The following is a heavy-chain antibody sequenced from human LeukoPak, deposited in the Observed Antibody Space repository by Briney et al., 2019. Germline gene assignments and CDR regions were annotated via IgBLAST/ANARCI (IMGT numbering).Heavy chain of an antibody. V-gene: IGHV3-23*01. CDR1: GFTFSSYA. CDR3: AKDRAIVVVTATDDY. D-gene: IGHD2-21*02. CDR2: ISGSGGST. J-gene: IGHJ4*02. Sequence: GGSLRLSCAASGFTFSSYAMSWVRQAPGKGLEWVSAISGSGGSTYYADSVKGRFTISRDNSKNTPYLQMNSLRAEDTAVYYCAKDRAIVVVTATDDYWGQGTLVTVSS.